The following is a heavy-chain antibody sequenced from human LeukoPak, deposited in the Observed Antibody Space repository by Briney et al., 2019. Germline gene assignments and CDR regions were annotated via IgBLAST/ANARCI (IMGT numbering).Heavy chain of an antibody. Sequence: PGGSLRLSFAASGFTFSSYVLNWVGQAPGRGLAWVSGISDSGGGTYYADSVKGRFTISRDNSKNTLFLQMDTLRPEDTAMYYCARGKASGEVPVLRPIDALDVWGQGTMVTISS. CDR3: ARGKASGEVPVLRPIDALDV. D-gene: IGHD6-19*01. CDR2: ISDSGGGT. CDR1: GFTFSSYV. J-gene: IGHJ3*01. V-gene: IGHV3-23*01.